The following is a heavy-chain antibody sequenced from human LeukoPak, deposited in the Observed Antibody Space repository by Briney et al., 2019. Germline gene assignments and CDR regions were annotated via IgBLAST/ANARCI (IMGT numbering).Heavy chain of an antibody. D-gene: IGHD1-7*01. Sequence: QPGRSLRLSCAASGFTLSSYGMNWVRQAPGKGLEWVAVMSQDGSNTYYADSVTGRFTISRDNSKNTLYLQMNSLRSEDTAVYYCAKTALVRTGTSLYFDYWGQGTLVTVSS. J-gene: IGHJ4*02. CDR2: MSQDGSNT. V-gene: IGHV3-30*18. CDR1: GFTLSSYG. CDR3: AKTALVRTGTSLYFDY.